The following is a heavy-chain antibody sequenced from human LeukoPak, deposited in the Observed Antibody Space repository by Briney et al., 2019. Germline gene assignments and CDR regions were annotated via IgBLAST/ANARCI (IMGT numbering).Heavy chain of an antibody. CDR2: ISYSGGT. D-gene: IGHD3-16*01. CDR1: GDSISTYQ. CDR3: ARVGRGDHTWGSYSFDC. V-gene: IGHV4-59*01. J-gene: IGHJ4*02. Sequence: KPSETVSLTCTVSGDSISTYQWSWIRQPPGKELEWIGYISYSGGTMYNPSLRSRVTISIDTSKNQFSLKLSSVTAADTAVYYCARVGRGDHTWGSYSFDCWGQGALVTVSS.